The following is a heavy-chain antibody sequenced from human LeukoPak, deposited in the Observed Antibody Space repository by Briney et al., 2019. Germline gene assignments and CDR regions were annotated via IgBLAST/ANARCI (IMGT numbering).Heavy chain of an antibody. J-gene: IGHJ4*02. CDR2: ITTSDGNT. V-gene: IGHV3-23*01. D-gene: IGHD7-27*01. Sequence: GGSLRLSCAASGFTFSSYTVSWVRQAPGKGLEWVSTITTSDGNTYYADSVKGRFTVSRDNSKNTLFLQMNSLRAEDTAVYYCAKDGGLWVSAHWGDSWGRGTLVTVSS. CDR1: GFTFSSYT. CDR3: AKDGGLWVSAHWGDS.